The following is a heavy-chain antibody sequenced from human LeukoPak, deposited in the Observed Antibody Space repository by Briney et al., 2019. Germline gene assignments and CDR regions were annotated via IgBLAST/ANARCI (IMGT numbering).Heavy chain of an antibody. CDR2: ISTSSSTI. V-gene: IGHV3-48*02. CDR1: GFAFSTYS. D-gene: IGHD4-17*01. J-gene: IGHJ4*02. CDR3: TKGETAVTSYLHF. Sequence: GGSLRLSCAASGFAFSTYSMNWVRQAPGKGLEWVSFISTSSSTIYYADSVRGRFTISRDNAKNSLYLQMNSLRDEDTAVYYCTKGETAVTSYLHFWGQGTLVTVSS.